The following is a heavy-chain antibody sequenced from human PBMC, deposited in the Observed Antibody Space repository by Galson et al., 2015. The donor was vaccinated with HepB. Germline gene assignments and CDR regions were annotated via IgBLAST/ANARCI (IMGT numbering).Heavy chain of an antibody. CDR3: ARVGSAIAAAGDFDY. Sequence: CAASGFTFSSYSMNWVRQAPGKGLEWVSSISSSSSYIYYADSVKGRFTISRDNAENSLYLQMNSLRAEDTAVYYCARVGSAIAAAGDFDYWGQGTLVTVSS. CDR2: ISSSSSYI. J-gene: IGHJ4*02. CDR1: GFTFSSYS. V-gene: IGHV3-21*01. D-gene: IGHD6-13*01.